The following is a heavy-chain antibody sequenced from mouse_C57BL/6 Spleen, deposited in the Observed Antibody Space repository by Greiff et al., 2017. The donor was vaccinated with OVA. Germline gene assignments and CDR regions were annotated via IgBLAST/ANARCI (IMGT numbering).Heavy chain of an antibody. CDR2: IHPSDSDT. CDR1: GYTFTSYW. CDR3: AIERVVALYAMDY. V-gene: IGHV1-74*01. Sequence: VQLQQPGAELVKPGASVKVSCKASGYTFTSYWMHWVKQRPGQGLEWIGRIHPSDSDTNYNQKFKGKATLTVDKASSTAYMQLSSLTSEDSAVYYFAIERVVALYAMDYWGQGTSVTVSS. J-gene: IGHJ4*01. D-gene: IGHD1-1*01.